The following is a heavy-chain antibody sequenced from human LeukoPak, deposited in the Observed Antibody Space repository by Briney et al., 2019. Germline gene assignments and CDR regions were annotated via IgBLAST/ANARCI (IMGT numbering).Heavy chain of an antibody. V-gene: IGHV3-49*04. D-gene: IGHD6-19*01. J-gene: IGHJ4*02. CDR1: GFTFGDYA. CDR2: IRSKAYGGTT. Sequence: GGSLRLSCTASGFTFGDYAMSWVRQAPGKGLEWVGFIRSKAYGGTTEYAASVKGRFTISRDDSKSIAYLQMNSLKTEDTAVYYCTRDRRGSGWKYYFDYWGQGTLVTVSS. CDR3: TRDRRGSGWKYYFDY.